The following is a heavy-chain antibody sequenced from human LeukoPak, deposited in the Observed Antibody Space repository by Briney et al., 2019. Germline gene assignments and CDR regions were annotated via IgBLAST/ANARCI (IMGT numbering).Heavy chain of an antibody. D-gene: IGHD3-10*01. V-gene: IGHV2-5*02. CDR3: ALLQYYYGSGSYSTLGGYFDY. CDR1: GFLLSTSGVG. Sequence: SGPTLVNPTQTLTLTCTFSGFLLSTSGVGVGWIRQPAGKALEWLALIYWDDDKRYSPSLKSRLTITKDTSKNQVVLTMTNMDPVDTATYYCALLQYYYGSGSYSTLGGYFDYWGQGTLVTVSS. CDR2: IYWDDDK. J-gene: IGHJ4*02.